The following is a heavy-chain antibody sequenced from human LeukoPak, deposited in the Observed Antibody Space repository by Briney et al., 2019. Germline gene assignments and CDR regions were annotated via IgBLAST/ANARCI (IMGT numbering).Heavy chain of an antibody. CDR1: GGSFSGYY. Sequence: PSETLSLTCAVYGGSFSGYYWNWIRQPPGKGLEWIGEINHSGSTNYNPSLKSRVTISVDTSKNQFSLKLSSVTAADTAVYYCARRRRIAAAGGYFDYWGQGTLVTVSS. CDR2: INHSGST. CDR3: ARRRRIAAAGGYFDY. J-gene: IGHJ4*02. V-gene: IGHV4-34*01. D-gene: IGHD6-13*01.